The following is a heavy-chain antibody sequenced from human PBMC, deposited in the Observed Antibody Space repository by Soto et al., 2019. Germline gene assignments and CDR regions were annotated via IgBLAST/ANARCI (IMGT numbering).Heavy chain of an antibody. J-gene: IGHJ6*02. CDR3: ASYYGSGSYLYYYYYGMDV. CDR1: GGSISSSSYY. D-gene: IGHD3-10*01. CDR2: IYYSGST. Sequence: QLQLQESGPGLVKPSETLSLTCTVSGGSISSSSYYWGWIRQPPGKGLEWIGSIYYSGSTYYNPSLKSRVTISVDTSKNQFSLKLSSVTAADTAVYYCASYYGSGSYLYYYYYGMDVWGQGTTVTVSS. V-gene: IGHV4-39*01.